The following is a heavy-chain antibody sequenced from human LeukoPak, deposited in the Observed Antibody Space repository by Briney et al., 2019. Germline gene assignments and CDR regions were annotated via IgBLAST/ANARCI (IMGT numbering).Heavy chain of an antibody. CDR2: IWYDGSNK. D-gene: IGHD6-6*01. V-gene: IGHV3-33*06. J-gene: IGHJ5*02. CDR1: GFIFIGYG. CDR3: AKAYYSSSNWFDP. Sequence: QPGGSLRLSCAASGFIFIGYGMHWVRQAPGKGLEWVAVIWYDGSNKYYADPVKGRFTISRDNSKNTLYLQMNSLRAEDTAVYYCAKAYYSSSNWFDPWGQGTLVTVSS.